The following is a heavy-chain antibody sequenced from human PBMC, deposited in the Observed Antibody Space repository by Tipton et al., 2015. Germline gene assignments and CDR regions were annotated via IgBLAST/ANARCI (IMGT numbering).Heavy chain of an antibody. Sequence: TLSLTCAVSGGSISSKTWWSWVRQPPGKGLEWIGEIYHSGSTNYNPSLKSRVTISIDTSKKQFSLNLTSVTAADTAVYYCVSEIAVAGYFDYWGQGTLVTVSS. CDR1: GGSISSKTW. CDR2: IYHSGST. J-gene: IGHJ4*02. CDR3: VSEIAVAGYFDY. V-gene: IGHV4-4*02. D-gene: IGHD6-19*01.